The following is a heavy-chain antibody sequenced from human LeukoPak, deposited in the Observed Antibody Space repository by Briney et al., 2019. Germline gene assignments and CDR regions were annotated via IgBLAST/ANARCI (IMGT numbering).Heavy chain of an antibody. J-gene: IGHJ4*02. CDR1: GFTFSSYS. CDR3: ARRATTERGHSYGLDY. Sequence: GGSLRLSCAASGFTFSSYSMNWVRQAPGKGLEWVSSIGISTTYIYYADSVTGRFTISRDNAKNSLYLQMNSLRAEDTAVYYCARRATTERGHSYGLDYWGQGTLVTVSS. D-gene: IGHD5-18*01. V-gene: IGHV3-21*01. CDR2: IGISTTYI.